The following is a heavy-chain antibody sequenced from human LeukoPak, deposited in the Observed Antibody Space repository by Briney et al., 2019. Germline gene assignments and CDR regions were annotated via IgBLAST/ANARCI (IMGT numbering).Heavy chain of an antibody. D-gene: IGHD3-9*01. V-gene: IGHV1-8*01. CDR3: ARGHYDILTGYYYYGMDV. Sequence: ASVKVSCKASGYTFTIYDINWVRQDTGQGLEWMGWMNPNSGNTGYAQKFQGRVTMTRNTSISTAYMELSSLRSEDTAVYYCARGHYDILTGYYYYGMDVWGQGTTVTVSS. CDR2: MNPNSGNT. J-gene: IGHJ6*02. CDR1: GYTFTIYD.